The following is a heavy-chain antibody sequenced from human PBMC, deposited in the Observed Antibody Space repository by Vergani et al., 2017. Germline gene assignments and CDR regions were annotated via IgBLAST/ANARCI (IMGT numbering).Heavy chain of an antibody. Sequence: QVQLVESGGGVVQPGRSLRLSCAASGFTFSDYYMSWIRQAPGKGLEWVSYISSSGSTIYNADSVKGRFTISMDNAKSSLFLQMNSLKAEDPAVYYCATKFSNTWYNDMDVWGKGTTVTVSS. CDR2: ISSSGSTI. J-gene: IGHJ6*03. CDR3: ATKFSNTWYNDMDV. V-gene: IGHV3-11*01. CDR1: GFTFSDYY. D-gene: IGHD6-13*01.